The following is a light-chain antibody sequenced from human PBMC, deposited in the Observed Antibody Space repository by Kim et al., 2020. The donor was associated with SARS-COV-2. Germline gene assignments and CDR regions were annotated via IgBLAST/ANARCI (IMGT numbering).Light chain of an antibody. CDR1: SSDVGSYNI. Sequence: QSALTQPASVSGSPGQSITISCTGTSSDVGSYNIVSWYQQHPGKAPKLMIYEVSKRPSGVSNRFSGSKSGNTASLTISGLQAEDEADYYCCSYAGSSWVFGGGTKLTVL. CDR2: EVS. V-gene: IGLV2-23*02. J-gene: IGLJ3*02. CDR3: CSYAGSSWV.